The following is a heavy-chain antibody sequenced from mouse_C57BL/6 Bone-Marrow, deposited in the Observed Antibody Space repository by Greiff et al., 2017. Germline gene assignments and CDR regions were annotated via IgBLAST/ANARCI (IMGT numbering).Heavy chain of an antibody. CDR1: GYTFTSYW. CDR3: AMRGQLRPKVKYYFDY. Sequence: QVQLQQPGAELVKPGASVKVSCKASGYTFTSYWMHWVKQRPGQGLEWIGRIHPSDSDTNYNQKFKGKATLTVDKSSSTAYMQLSSLTSEDSAVXYCAMRGQLRPKVKYYFDYGGQGTTLTVSS. CDR2: IHPSDSDT. D-gene: IGHD3-2*02. V-gene: IGHV1-74*01. J-gene: IGHJ2*01.